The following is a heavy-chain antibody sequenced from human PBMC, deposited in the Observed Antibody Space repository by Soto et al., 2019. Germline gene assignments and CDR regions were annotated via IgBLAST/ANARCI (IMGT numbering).Heavy chain of an antibody. CDR1: GYSFTSYW. D-gene: IGHD6-13*01. V-gene: IGHV5-51*01. CDR3: ARRGQPEAAAGRLHDYYYYGMDV. CDR2: IYPGDSDT. J-gene: IGHJ6*02. Sequence: PGESLKISCKGSGYSFTSYWIGWVRQMPGKGLEWMGIIYPGDSDTRYSPSFQGQVTISADKSISTAYLQWSSLKASDTAMYYCARRGQPEAAAGRLHDYYYYGMDVWGQGTTVTVSS.